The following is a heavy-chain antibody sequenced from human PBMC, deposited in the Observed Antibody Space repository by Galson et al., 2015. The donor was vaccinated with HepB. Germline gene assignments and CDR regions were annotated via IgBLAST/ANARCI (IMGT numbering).Heavy chain of an antibody. CDR2: ISYDGSNK. CDR3: AKKIYDADYYYGMDV. V-gene: IGHV3-30*18. J-gene: IGHJ6*02. D-gene: IGHD3-22*01. Sequence: SLRLSCAASGFTFGSYGMHWVRQAPSKGLEWVAVISYDGSNKYYADSVKGRFTISRDNSKNTLYLQMNSLRAEDTAVYYCAKKIYDADYYYGMDVWGQGTTVTVSS. CDR1: GFTFGSYG.